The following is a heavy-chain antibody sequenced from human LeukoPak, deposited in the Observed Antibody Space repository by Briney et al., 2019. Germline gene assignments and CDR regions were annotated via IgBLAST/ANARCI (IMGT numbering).Heavy chain of an antibody. Sequence: GGSLRLSCAASGFTFSSNWMHWVRQGPGKGLVWVSRINSDGSGTSYADSVKGRFTISRDNAKNTLYLQMKSLRAEDTAVYYCARAGEGLLAYSFDIWGQGTMVTVSS. J-gene: IGHJ3*02. V-gene: IGHV3-74*01. CDR2: INSDGSGT. D-gene: IGHD1-26*01. CDR3: ARAGEGLLAYSFDI. CDR1: GFTFSSNW.